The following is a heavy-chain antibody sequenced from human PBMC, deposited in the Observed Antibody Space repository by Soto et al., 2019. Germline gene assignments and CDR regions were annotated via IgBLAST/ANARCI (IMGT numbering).Heavy chain of an antibody. D-gene: IGHD3-3*01. CDR2: INHSGST. J-gene: IGHJ6*02. Sequence: SETLSLTCAVYGGSFSGYYWSWVRQPPGKGLEWIGEINHSGSTNYNPSLKSRVTISVDTSKNQFSLKLSSVTAADTAVYYCARVTGLRFVEWLSYYSSYYGMDVWGQGTTVTVSS. V-gene: IGHV4-34*01. CDR1: GGSFSGYY. CDR3: ARVTGLRFVEWLSYYSSYYGMDV.